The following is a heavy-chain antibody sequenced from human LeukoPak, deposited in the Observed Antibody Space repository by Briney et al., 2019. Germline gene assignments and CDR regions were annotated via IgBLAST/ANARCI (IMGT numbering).Heavy chain of an antibody. Sequence: GGSLRLSCAASGFTFSSPWMTWVRQAPGKGLEWVANIKQDGSEEYYLDSVKGRFVISRDNAKNSVFLLMNSLRAEDTAVYYCVRERYSSGWSYWFDSWGQGTLVTVSS. V-gene: IGHV3-7*03. CDR1: GFTFSSPW. J-gene: IGHJ5*01. CDR3: VRERYSSGWSYWFDS. CDR2: IKQDGSEE. D-gene: IGHD6-19*01.